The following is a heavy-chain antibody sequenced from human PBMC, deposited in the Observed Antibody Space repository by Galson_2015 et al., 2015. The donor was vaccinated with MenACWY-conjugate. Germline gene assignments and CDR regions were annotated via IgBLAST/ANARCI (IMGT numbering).Heavy chain of an antibody. CDR3: ARDFHYYDSSGYYYFAY. CDR1: GSTFSSYW. V-gene: IGHV3-7*03. CDR2: IKQDGSEK. D-gene: IGHD3-22*01. J-gene: IGHJ4*02. Sequence: SLRLSCAASGSTFSSYWMSWVRQAPGKGLEWVANIKQDGSEKYYVDSVKGRFTISRDNAKNSLYLQMNSLRAEDTAVYYCARDFHYYDSSGYYYFAYWGQGTLVTVSS.